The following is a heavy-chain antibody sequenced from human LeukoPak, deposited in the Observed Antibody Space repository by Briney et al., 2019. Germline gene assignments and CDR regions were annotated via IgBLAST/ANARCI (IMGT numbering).Heavy chain of an antibody. J-gene: IGHJ5*02. V-gene: IGHV1-46*01. CDR3: ARSLSTVIVGGP. D-gene: IGHD4-11*01. CDR1: GYTFTTYY. Sequence: ASVKVSCKASGYTFTTYYIHWVRQAPGQGLEWVGIINPSGGNTDYAQKFQGRVTMSRDSSTSTVYMELSSLRSDDTAVYYCARSLSTVIVGGPWGQGTLVTVSS. CDR2: INPSGGNT.